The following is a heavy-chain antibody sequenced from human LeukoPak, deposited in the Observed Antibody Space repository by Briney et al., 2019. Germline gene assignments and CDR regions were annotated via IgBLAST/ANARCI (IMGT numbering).Heavy chain of an antibody. Sequence: PSQTLSLTCTVSGGSISSGGYYWSWIRQPPGKGLEWIGYIYHSGSTYYNPSLKSRVTISVDRSKNQFSLKLSSVTAADTAVYYCARVQGNRYCSGGSCYTQRYYGMDVWGQGTTVTVSS. CDR1: GGSISSGGYY. J-gene: IGHJ6*02. D-gene: IGHD2-15*01. CDR2: IYHSGST. CDR3: ARVQGNRYCSGGSCYTQRYYGMDV. V-gene: IGHV4-30-2*01.